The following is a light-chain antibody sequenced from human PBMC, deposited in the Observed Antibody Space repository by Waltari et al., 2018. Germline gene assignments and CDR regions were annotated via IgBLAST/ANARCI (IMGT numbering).Light chain of an antibody. CDR2: DAS. V-gene: IGKV1D-13*01. Sequence: AIQLTQSPSSLSASVGHSITIPCRASQDIASALAWYVQKPGKAPQLLIYDASTLESGVPSRFSGSGSGTDFTLSISGLQPEDFATYYCQQFINYPLTFGPGTTVDIK. CDR1: QDIASA. J-gene: IGKJ3*01. CDR3: QQFINYPLT.